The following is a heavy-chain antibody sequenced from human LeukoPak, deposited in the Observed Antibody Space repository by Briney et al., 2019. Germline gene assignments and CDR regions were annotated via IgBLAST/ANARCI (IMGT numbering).Heavy chain of an antibody. CDR3: AKEADGYNY. Sequence: GASVKVSCKASGYTFTAFYIHWVRQAPGQGVEWMGWINANSCVTNYAQKFQGRVTMTRDTSISTAYLDLSRLRSDDTAVYYCAKEADGYNYWGQGTLVTVSS. J-gene: IGHJ4*02. CDR1: GYTFTAFY. D-gene: IGHD5-24*01. V-gene: IGHV1-2*02. CDR2: INANSCVT.